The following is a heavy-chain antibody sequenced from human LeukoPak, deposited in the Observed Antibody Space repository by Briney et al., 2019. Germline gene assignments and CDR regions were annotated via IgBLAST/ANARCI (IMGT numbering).Heavy chain of an antibody. Sequence: PSETLSLTCTVSGGSISSGGYYWSWIRQHPGKGLEWIGYIYYSGSTYYNPSLKSRVTISVDTSKNQFSLKLISVTAADTAVYYCARDTAATALGWFDPWGQGTLVTVSS. CDR3: ARDTAATALGWFDP. CDR2: IYYSGST. V-gene: IGHV4-31*03. J-gene: IGHJ5*02. D-gene: IGHD2-15*01. CDR1: GGSISSGGYY.